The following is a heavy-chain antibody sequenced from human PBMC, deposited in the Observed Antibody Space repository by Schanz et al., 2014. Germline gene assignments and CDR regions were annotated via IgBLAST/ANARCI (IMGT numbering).Heavy chain of an antibody. J-gene: IGHJ4*02. CDR2: IRSSSTPI. CDR3: AKSQGSSFDS. CDR1: GFTFSDYS. V-gene: IGHV3-48*01. D-gene: IGHD6-13*01. Sequence: EVQLVQSGGGLVQPGGSLRLSCAASGFTFSDYSMNWVRQAPGKGPEWVSYIRSSSTPIYYADSVKGRFTISSDNSKSTLYLQMSSLRAEDTAVYYCAKSQGSSFDSWGQGTLVTVSS.